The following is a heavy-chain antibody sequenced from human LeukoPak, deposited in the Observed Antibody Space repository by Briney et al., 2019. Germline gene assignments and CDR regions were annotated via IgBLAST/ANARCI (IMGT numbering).Heavy chain of an antibody. D-gene: IGHD6-25*01. V-gene: IGHV4-61*02. Sequence: PSETLSLTCTVSGGSISSGSYYWSWIRQPAGKGLEWIGRIYTSGSTNYNPSLKSRVTISVDTSKNQFSLKLSSVTAADTAVYYCARGGRKPLDYWGQGTLVTVSS. CDR3: ARGGRKPLDY. CDR2: IYTSGST. CDR1: GGSISSGSYY. J-gene: IGHJ4*02.